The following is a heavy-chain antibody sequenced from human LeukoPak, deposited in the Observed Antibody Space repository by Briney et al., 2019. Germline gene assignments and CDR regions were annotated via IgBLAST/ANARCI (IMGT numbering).Heavy chain of an antibody. J-gene: IGHJ5*02. Sequence: RGSLRLSCVATGFPLTGNYMSWIRQPPGKGPEWVAYISSGSYSKYYADSVRGRFSISRDNANNYLFLEMSTWRADNTVLYYCARGKRAFDPWGQGNLVIVSS. CDR1: GFPLTGNY. CDR3: ARGKRAFDP. V-gene: IGHV3-11*01. CDR2: ISSGSYSK.